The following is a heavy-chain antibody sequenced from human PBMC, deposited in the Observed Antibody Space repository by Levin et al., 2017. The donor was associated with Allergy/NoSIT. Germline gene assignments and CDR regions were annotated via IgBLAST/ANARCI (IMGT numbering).Heavy chain of an antibody. J-gene: IGHJ3*02. CDR1: GGSINGINY. Sequence: SETLSLTCAVSGGSINGINYYTWVRQSPGRGLEWIGEIYHTGRTNYNPSLTSRVTISMDKSKNQFSLNLTPVSAADTAVYYCAHYGPGGDPGFYIWGQGTMVTVSS. CDR2: IYHTGRT. V-gene: IGHV4-4*02. D-gene: IGHD3-10*01. CDR3: AHYGPGGDPGFYI.